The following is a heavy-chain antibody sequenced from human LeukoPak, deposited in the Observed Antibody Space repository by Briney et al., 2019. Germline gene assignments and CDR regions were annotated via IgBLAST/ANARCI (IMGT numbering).Heavy chain of an antibody. CDR3: AKDFHSGY. Sequence: PGGSLRLSCAASGFTFSSYGMHWVRQAPGKGLEWVAVISYDGSNIYYADSVKGRFTISRDNSKNTLYLQMNSLRPDDTAVYYCAKDFHSGYWGQGTLVTVSS. J-gene: IGHJ4*02. V-gene: IGHV3-30*18. CDR1: GFTFSSYG. CDR2: ISYDGSNI.